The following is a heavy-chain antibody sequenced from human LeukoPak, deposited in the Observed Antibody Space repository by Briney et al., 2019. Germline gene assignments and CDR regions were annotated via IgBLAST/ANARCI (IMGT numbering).Heavy chain of an antibody. J-gene: IGHJ6*02. CDR3: ARLGGGSIDYYYYYGMDV. D-gene: IGHD2-15*01. V-gene: IGHV5-51*01. CDR1: GYSFTSYW. CDR2: IYPGYSDT. Sequence: GESLKISCNSSGYSFTSYWIGWVRQMPGKGLESMRIIYPGYSDTRYSPSFQGQVTISADKSISTAYLQWSSLKASDTAMYYCARLGGGSIDYYYYYGMDVWGQGTTVTVSS.